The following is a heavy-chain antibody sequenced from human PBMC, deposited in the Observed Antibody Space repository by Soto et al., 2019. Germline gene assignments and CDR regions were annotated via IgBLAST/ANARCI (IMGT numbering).Heavy chain of an antibody. Sequence: EVQLVESGGGLVQPGGSLRLCYAASRFTVSSNYMSWVRQAPGKGLEWVSVIYSGGSTYYADSVKGRFTISRDNSKNTMYLQMNSLRAQDTALYYCARGLYSGWHYFDYWGQGTLVTVSS. CDR2: IYSGGST. V-gene: IGHV3-66*01. CDR1: RFTVSSNY. CDR3: ARGLYSGWHYFDY. D-gene: IGHD5-12*01. J-gene: IGHJ4*02.